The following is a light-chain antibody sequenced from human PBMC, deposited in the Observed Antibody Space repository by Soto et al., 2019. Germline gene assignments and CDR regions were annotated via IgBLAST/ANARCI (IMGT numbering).Light chain of an antibody. J-gene: IGKJ4*01. CDR2: EAS. Sequence: EVVLTQSPGTLSLSPGERATLSCRASQSVGIHLAWYQQKPGRAPRLLIYEASNRATGIPARFSGSGSGTDFVLTISSLEPEDFAVYYCQQRHNWPPLTFGGGTKVEIK. CDR1: QSVGIH. V-gene: IGKV3-11*01. CDR3: QQRHNWPPLT.